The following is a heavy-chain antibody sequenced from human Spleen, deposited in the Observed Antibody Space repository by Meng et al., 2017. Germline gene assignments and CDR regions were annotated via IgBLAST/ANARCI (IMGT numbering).Heavy chain of an antibody. CDR3: ARDADWVIFDH. CDR1: GFTFSNYG. Sequence: GESLKISCAASGFTFSNYGMHWVRQAPGKGLEWVAVTSHDGSDKYYADSVRGRFTISRDNSKNTVYLQLNSLRAEDTAVYYCARDADWVIFDHWGQGALVTVSS. J-gene: IGHJ4*02. CDR2: TSHDGSDK. D-gene: IGHD3-9*01. V-gene: IGHV3-30*03.